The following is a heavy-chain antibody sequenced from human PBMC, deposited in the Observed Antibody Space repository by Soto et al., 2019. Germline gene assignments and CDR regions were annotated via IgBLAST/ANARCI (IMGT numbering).Heavy chain of an antibody. D-gene: IGHD1-26*01. J-gene: IGHJ4*03. CDR2: IYWDDDK. Sequence: QITLRESGPTRVRPTQPLTLTCSFSGFSLSSSGVGVGWIRQPPGRAPGGLVIIYWDDDKRYSPSLKTRLTITKDTSKNQVVPTMTNMDPADTGTYYCAHRALYSGSYWDGGYFDSWGQGTPVTVSS. CDR1: GFSLSSSGVG. V-gene: IGHV2-5*02. CDR3: AHRALYSGSYWDGGYFDS.